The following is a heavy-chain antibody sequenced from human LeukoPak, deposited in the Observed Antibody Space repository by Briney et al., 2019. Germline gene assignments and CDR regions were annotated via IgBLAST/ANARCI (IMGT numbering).Heavy chain of an antibody. CDR1: GGTFSNYA. CDR2: IIPILGIA. Sequence: GASVKVSFKASGGTFSNYAISWVRQAPGQGGEWMGRIIPILGIANYAQKFQGRVTITEDKSTSTAYMELSSLRSEDTAVYYCARVEMATIYFDYWGQGTLVTVSS. CDR3: ARVEMATIYFDY. J-gene: IGHJ4*02. D-gene: IGHD5-24*01. V-gene: IGHV1-69*04.